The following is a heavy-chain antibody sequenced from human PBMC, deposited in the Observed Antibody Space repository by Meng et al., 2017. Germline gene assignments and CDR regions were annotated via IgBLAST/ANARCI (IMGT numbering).Heavy chain of an antibody. CDR1: GGSISSYY. V-gene: IGHV4-59*12. CDR3: ARARDPGYCSGGSCYSWWSYDAFDI. D-gene: IGHD2-15*01. Sequence: SETLSLTCTVSGGSISSYYWSWIRQPPGKGLEWIGYIYYSGGTNYNPSLKSRVSISVDTSKNQFSLKLSPVTAADTAVYYYARARDPGYCSGGSCYSWWSYDAFDIWGQGTMVTVSS. J-gene: IGHJ3*02. CDR2: IYYSGGT.